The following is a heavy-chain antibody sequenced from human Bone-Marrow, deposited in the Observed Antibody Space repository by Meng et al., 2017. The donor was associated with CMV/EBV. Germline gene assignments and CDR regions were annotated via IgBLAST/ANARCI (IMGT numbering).Heavy chain of an antibody. J-gene: IGHJ6*02. CDR1: GFTFSSYA. V-gene: IGHV3-30-3*01. CDR2: ISYDGSNK. D-gene: IGHD6-6*01. Sequence: GGSLRLSCAASGFTFSSYAMHWVRQAPGKGLEWVAVISYDGSNKYYADSVKGRFTISRDNSKNTLYLQMNSLRAEDTAVYYCAKVEEQLVGPHSGMDVWGQGTTVTVSS. CDR3: AKVEEQLVGPHSGMDV.